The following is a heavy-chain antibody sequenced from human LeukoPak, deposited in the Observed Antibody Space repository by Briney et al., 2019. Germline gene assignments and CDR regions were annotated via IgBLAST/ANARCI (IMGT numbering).Heavy chain of an antibody. CDR3: ARGGIQVSGIDEFDY. CDR2: IGIRGDT. CDR1: GFTFSIHA. D-gene: IGHD6-19*01. V-gene: IGHV3-13*01. Sequence: RTGGSLRLSCAGSGFTFSIHAMSWVRQAPGKGLEWVSAIGIRGDTHYSGSVKGRFTISREKAESSLYLQMNSLRAEDTAVYYCARGGIQVSGIDEFDYWGQGTLVTVSS. J-gene: IGHJ4*02.